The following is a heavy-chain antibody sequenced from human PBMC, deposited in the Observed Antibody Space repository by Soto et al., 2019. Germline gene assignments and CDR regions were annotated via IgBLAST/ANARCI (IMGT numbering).Heavy chain of an antibody. D-gene: IGHD1-26*01. CDR1: GFAFRHHY. J-gene: IGHJ5*02. CDR2: ISTSGSPA. V-gene: IGHV3-11*01. Sequence: QVHLVESGGGLVKPGGSLRLSCTVSGFAFRHHYLTWIRQAPGKGLEWLSYISTSGSPAYYADSVKGRFTISTDNAKKSLYLQMDSLIAEDTGVYYCATGGIYYEAWGQGTLVTVSS. CDR3: ATGGIYYEA.